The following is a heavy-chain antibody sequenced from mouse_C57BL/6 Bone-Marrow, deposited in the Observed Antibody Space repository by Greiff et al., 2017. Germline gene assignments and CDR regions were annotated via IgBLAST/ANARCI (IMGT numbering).Heavy chain of an antibody. CDR2: ISDGGSYT. Sequence: DVQLVESGGGLVKPGGSLKLSCAASGFTFSSYAMSWVRQTPEKRLEWVATISDGGSYTYYPDNVKGRFTISRDNATNNLYLQMSHLKSEDTAMYYCARDRINGNLFDYWGQGTTLTVSS. D-gene: IGHD2-1*01. CDR1: GFTFSSYA. V-gene: IGHV5-4*01. CDR3: ARDRINGNLFDY. J-gene: IGHJ2*01.